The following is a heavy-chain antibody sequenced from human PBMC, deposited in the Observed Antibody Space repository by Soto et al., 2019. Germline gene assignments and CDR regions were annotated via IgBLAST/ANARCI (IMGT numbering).Heavy chain of an antibody. J-gene: IGHJ3*02. Sequence: GGSLRLSCAASGFTFSSYAMSWVRQAPGKGLEWVSAISGSGGSTYYADSVKGRFTISRDNSKNTLYLQMNSLRAEDTAVYYCVGGSGSYFFSAFDIWGQGTMVTVSS. V-gene: IGHV3-23*01. CDR2: ISGSGGST. D-gene: IGHD3-10*01. CDR3: VGGSGSYFFSAFDI. CDR1: GFTFSSYA.